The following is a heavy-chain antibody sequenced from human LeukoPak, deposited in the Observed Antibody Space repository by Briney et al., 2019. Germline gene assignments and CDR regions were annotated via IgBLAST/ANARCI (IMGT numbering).Heavy chain of an antibody. CDR3: ARVGYDFWSDYYKNAFDI. V-gene: IGHV4-34*01. D-gene: IGHD3-3*01. CDR2: INHSGST. Sequence: PSETLSLTCAVYGGSFSGYYWSWIRQPPGKGLEWIGEINHSGSTNYNPSLKSRVTISVDTSKNQFSLKLSTVTAADTAVYYCARVGYDFWSDYYKNAFDIWGQGTMVTVSS. J-gene: IGHJ3*02. CDR1: GGSFSGYY.